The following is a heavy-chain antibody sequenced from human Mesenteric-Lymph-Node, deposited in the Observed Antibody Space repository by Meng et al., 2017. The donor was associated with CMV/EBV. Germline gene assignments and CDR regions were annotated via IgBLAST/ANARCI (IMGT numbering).Heavy chain of an antibody. V-gene: IGHV3-30-3*01. CDR1: GVTFSSYA. Sequence: SCAAAGVTFSSYAMHWVRQAPGKGLEWVAVISYDGSNKYYADSVKGRFTISRDNSKNTLYVQMNSLRAEDTAAYYCARDHSYMTTPDYWGQGTLVTVS. CDR2: ISYDGSNK. CDR3: ARDHSYMTTPDY. D-gene: IGHD2-15*01. J-gene: IGHJ4*02.